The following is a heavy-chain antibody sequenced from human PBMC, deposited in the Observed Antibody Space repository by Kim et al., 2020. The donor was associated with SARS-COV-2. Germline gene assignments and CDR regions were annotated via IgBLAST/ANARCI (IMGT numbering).Heavy chain of an antibody. Sequence: SETLSLTCAVYGGSFSGYYWSWIRQPPGKGLEWIGEINHSGSTNYNPSLKSRVTISVDTSKNQFSLKLSSVTAADTAVYYCARGYYDSSGYYYFIWGQGTMVTVSS. CDR3: ARGYYDSSGYYYFI. J-gene: IGHJ3*02. V-gene: IGHV4-34*01. CDR2: INHSGST. D-gene: IGHD3-22*01. CDR1: GGSFSGYY.